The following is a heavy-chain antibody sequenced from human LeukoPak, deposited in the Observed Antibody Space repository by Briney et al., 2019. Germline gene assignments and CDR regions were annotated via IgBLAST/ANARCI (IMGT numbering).Heavy chain of an antibody. Sequence: GESLKISCKGSGYSFTSYWIGWVRQMPGKGLEWMGIIYPGDSDTRYSPSFQGQVTISADKSISTAYLQWSSLKASDTAMYYCARGGLRFLEWFESGYFDYWGQGTLVTVSS. D-gene: IGHD3-3*01. V-gene: IGHV5-51*01. CDR1: GYSFTSYW. CDR2: IYPGDSDT. J-gene: IGHJ4*02. CDR3: ARGGLRFLEWFESGYFDY.